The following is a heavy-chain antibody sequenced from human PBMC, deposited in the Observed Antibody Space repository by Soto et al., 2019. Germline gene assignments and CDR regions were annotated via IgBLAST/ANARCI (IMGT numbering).Heavy chain of an antibody. Sequence: QPGGSLRLSCAASGFTFSSYAMSWVRQAPGKGLEWVSAISGSGGSTYYADSVKGRFTISRDNSKNTLYLQMNSLRAEDTAVYYCAKAPLTMVRGPINGYWFDPWGQGTLVTVSS. V-gene: IGHV3-23*01. CDR3: AKAPLTMVRGPINGYWFDP. CDR2: ISGSGGST. J-gene: IGHJ5*02. CDR1: GFTFSSYA. D-gene: IGHD3-10*01.